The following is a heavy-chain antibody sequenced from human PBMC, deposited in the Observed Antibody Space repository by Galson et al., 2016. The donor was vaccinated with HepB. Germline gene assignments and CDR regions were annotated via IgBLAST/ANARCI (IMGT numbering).Heavy chain of an antibody. CDR3: ARRIGLAGTFSYYYNLDV. J-gene: IGHJ6*02. D-gene: IGHD6-19*01. V-gene: IGHV1-69*13. Sequence: SVKVSCKASGDTFSSCTFSWVRQAPGQGLEWMGGIIPIFGTANYAQKFQGRVTITADESTSTAHMELSSLRSEDTAVYYCARRIGLAGTFSYYYNLDVWGQGTTVTVSS. CDR1: GDTFSSCT. CDR2: IIPIFGTA.